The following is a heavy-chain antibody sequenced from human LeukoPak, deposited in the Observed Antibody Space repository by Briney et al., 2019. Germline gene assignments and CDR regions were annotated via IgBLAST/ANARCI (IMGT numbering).Heavy chain of an antibody. CDR2: ISYDGSNK. J-gene: IGHJ4*02. CDR1: GFTFSSYG. CDR3: ASRVTGDFDY. V-gene: IGHV3-30*03. Sequence: GRSLRLSCAASGFTFSSYGMHWVRQAPGKGLEWVAVISYDGSNKYHADSVKGRFTISRDNSKNTLYLQMNSLRAEDTAVYYCASRVTGDFDYWGQGTLVTVSS. D-gene: IGHD1-14*01.